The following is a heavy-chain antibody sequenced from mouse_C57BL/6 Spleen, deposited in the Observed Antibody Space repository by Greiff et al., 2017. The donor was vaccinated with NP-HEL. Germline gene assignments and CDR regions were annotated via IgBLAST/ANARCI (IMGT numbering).Heavy chain of an antibody. CDR1: GFSLTSYG. CDR3: ARIYDGYLYFDY. D-gene: IGHD2-3*01. J-gene: IGHJ2*01. V-gene: IGHV2-2*01. CDR2: IWSGGST. Sequence: QVQLKESGPGLVQPSQSLSITCTVSGFSLTSYGVHWVRQSPGKGLEWLGVIWSGGSTDYNAAFISRLSISKDNSKSQVFFKMNSLQADDTAIYYCARIYDGYLYFDYWGQGTTLTVSS.